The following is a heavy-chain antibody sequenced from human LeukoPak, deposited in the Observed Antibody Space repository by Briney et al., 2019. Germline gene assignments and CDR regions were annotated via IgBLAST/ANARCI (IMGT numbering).Heavy chain of an antibody. Sequence: PGGSLRLSCAASGFTFSDHYMDWVRQAPGKGLEWVGRSRNKASTYTTEYAASVKSRFTVSRDDSKNSVYLQMNSLKTEDTAVYYCTRSDSSGYVNYWGQGTLVTVSS. CDR2: SRNKASTYTT. CDR1: GFTFSDHY. CDR3: TRSDSSGYVNY. J-gene: IGHJ4*02. V-gene: IGHV3-72*01. D-gene: IGHD3-22*01.